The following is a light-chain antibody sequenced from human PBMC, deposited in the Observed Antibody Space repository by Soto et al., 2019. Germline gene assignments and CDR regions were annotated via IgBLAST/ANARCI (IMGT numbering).Light chain of an antibody. CDR1: SGDVGGFNY. CDR3: SSYTTSNTPFV. Sequence: QSALTQPASVSGSPGQSITISCTGTSGDVGGFNYVSWYQHHPDKAPKLIIYEVTNRPSGVSNRFSGSKSGNTASLTISGLQAEDEADYYCSSYTTSNTPFVVGTGTKLTVL. CDR2: EVT. V-gene: IGLV2-14*01. J-gene: IGLJ1*01.